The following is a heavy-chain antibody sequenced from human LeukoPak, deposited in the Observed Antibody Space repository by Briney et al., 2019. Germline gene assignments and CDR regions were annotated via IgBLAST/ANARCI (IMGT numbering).Heavy chain of an antibody. CDR1: GVTFRSYA. D-gene: IGHD6-13*01. CDR2: ISGSGGTT. CDR3: ARHHGYSSSWYGYNWFDP. Sequence: GGTLRLSCAASGVTFRSYAMSWVRQAPGKGLEWVSAISGSGGTTYNAASVKGRCTISRDNSKNTLYLQMNSLRAEDTAVDYCARHHGYSSSWYGYNWFDPWGQGTLVTVSS. V-gene: IGHV3-23*01. J-gene: IGHJ5*02.